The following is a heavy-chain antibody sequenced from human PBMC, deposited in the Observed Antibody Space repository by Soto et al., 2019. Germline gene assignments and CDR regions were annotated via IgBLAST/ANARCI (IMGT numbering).Heavy chain of an antibody. CDR1: GYSFTRQY. V-gene: IGHV1-8*01. CDR3: ARMGHYYDYIWGSDRLFDY. J-gene: IGHJ4*02. CDR2: INPNSGNT. D-gene: IGHD3-16*02. Sequence: ASVKVSCTASGYSFTRQYIHWVRQATGKGLERMGRINPNSGNTGYAQKFQGRVTMTRNTSISTVYMELSSLRSEDTAVYYCARMGHYYDYIWGSDRLFDYWGQGTLVTVSS.